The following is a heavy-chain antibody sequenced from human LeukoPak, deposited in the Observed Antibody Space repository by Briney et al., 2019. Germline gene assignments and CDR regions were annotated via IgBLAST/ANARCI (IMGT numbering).Heavy chain of an antibody. CDR1: GGSISSGDYY. D-gene: IGHD3-22*01. CDR2: IYYSGST. Sequence: PSETLSLTCSVSGGSISSGDYYWSWFRQHPGKGLEWLGYIYYSGSTYYNPSLTSRVTISVDTSKNQFSLKLSSVTAADTAVYYCARELSGYGSSDYWGQGTLVTVSS. CDR3: ARELSGYGSSDY. J-gene: IGHJ4*02. V-gene: IGHV4-31*03.